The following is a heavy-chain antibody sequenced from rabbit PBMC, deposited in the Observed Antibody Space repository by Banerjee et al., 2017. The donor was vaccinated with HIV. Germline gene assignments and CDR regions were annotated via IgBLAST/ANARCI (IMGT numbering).Heavy chain of an antibody. CDR1: GFSFSNKYV. J-gene: IGHJ4*01. CDR2: INTSSGNT. V-gene: IGHV1S45*01. Sequence: QQQLEESGGGLVKPEGSLTLSCTASGFSFSNKYVMCWVRQAPGKGLEWIGCINTSSGNTVYATWAKGRFTISKTSWTTVTLQMTSLTAADTATYFCARGDWGELFFSLWGPGTLVPVS. CDR3: ARGDWGELFFSL. D-gene: IGHD4-1*01.